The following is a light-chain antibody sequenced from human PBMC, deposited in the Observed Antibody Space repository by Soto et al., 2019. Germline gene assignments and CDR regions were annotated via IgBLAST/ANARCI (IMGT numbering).Light chain of an antibody. Sequence: DTQMTQSPSSLSASAGDRVTITCRASQYIGYYLNWYQQRPGRAPKLLIYAASALQSGVPSRFSGSGSGTDFTLTISSLQPEDFATYYCQQSYNTPLTFGGWTKVEVK. CDR2: AAS. CDR1: QYIGYY. V-gene: IGKV1-39*01. J-gene: IGKJ4*01. CDR3: QQSYNTPLT.